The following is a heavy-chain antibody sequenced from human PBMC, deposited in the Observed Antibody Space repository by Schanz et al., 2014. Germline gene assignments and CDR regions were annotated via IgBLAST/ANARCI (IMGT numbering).Heavy chain of an antibody. CDR3: ARGGRTAGAFDI. D-gene: IGHD1-1*01. J-gene: IGHJ3*02. Sequence: QVQLVESGGGVVQSGGSLRLLRAAPGFTLRYYRMHWVRQAPGKGLEWVAVIWYDGNKKYYAEPERGRFSITRDNSKNTLYLQMSSLRTEDTADYYCARGGRTAGAFDIWGQGTMVTVSS. CDR1: GFTLRYYR. V-gene: IGHV3-33*01. CDR2: IWYDGNKK.